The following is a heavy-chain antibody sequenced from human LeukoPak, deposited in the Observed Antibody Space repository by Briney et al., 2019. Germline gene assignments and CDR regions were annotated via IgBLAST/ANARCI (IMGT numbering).Heavy chain of an antibody. J-gene: IGHJ4*02. CDR2: INHSGST. CDR1: GGSFSGYY. CDR3: ARRRRYLYYFDY. V-gene: IGHV4-34*01. D-gene: IGHD5-12*01. Sequence: MTSETLSLTCAVYGGSFSGYYWSWIRQPPGKGLEWIGEINHSGSTNYNPSLKSRVTISVDTSKNQFSLKLSSVTAADTAVYYCARRRRYLYYFDYWGQGTLVTVSS.